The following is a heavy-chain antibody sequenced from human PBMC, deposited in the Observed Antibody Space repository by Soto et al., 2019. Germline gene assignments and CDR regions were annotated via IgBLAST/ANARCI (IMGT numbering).Heavy chain of an antibody. D-gene: IGHD6-19*01. CDR1: GASVSSHH. Sequence: QVQLQESGPGVVRPSETLSLTCTVSGASVSSHHWTWIRQPPGKGLEWIGDYSDSASYSPSLKSRXTFSAGPSKNLFSLKLTSVTAADTAVYYCATYSRGEGGRGYWGQGIQVTVSS. J-gene: IGHJ4*02. CDR3: ATYSRGEGGRGY. CDR2: DYSDSA. V-gene: IGHV4-59*02.